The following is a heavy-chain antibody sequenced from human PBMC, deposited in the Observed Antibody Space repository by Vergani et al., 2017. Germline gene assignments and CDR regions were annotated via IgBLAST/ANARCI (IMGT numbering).Heavy chain of an antibody. D-gene: IGHD3-9*01. CDR2: INPSGGHT. J-gene: IGHJ4*02. CDR3: AREYYGILTGYRY. Sequence: QVQLVQSGAEVKKPGSSVKVSCKTSGYTFSNYYMHWVRQAPGQGLEWMGIINPSGGHTNYAQKFQGRVTMTRDTSTSTVYMELSSLRSEDTAIYYCAREYYGILTGYRYWGQGTLVTVSA. CDR1: GYTFSNYY. V-gene: IGHV1-46*03.